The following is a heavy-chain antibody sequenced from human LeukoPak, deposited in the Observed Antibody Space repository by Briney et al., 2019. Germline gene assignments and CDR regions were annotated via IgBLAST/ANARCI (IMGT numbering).Heavy chain of an antibody. Sequence: SGTLSLTCAVSGGSISSTSYYWAWIGQPPGKGLEWIGTIYYSESTYHNPSLKSRVTLSVDTSRNQFSLRLSSVDAADTAVYYCAKAGVRYFDSSGLYAFDFWGQGTTVTVSS. CDR1: GGSISSTSYY. V-gene: IGHV4-39*01. CDR2: IYYSEST. CDR3: AKAGVRYFDSSGLYAFDF. D-gene: IGHD3-22*01. J-gene: IGHJ3*01.